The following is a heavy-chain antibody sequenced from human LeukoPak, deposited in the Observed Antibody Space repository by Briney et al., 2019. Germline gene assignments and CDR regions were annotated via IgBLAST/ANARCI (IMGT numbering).Heavy chain of an antibody. Sequence: GGSLRLSCAASGFTFSSYAMHWVRQAPGKGLEWVAVISYDGNNKYYADSVKGRFTISRDNSKNTLYLQMNSLRAEDTAVYYCARDLRSVRRVGALPGYWGQGTLVTVSS. CDR2: ISYDGNNK. CDR3: ARDLRSVRRVGALPGY. CDR1: GFTFSSYA. V-gene: IGHV3-30-3*01. D-gene: IGHD1-26*01. J-gene: IGHJ4*02.